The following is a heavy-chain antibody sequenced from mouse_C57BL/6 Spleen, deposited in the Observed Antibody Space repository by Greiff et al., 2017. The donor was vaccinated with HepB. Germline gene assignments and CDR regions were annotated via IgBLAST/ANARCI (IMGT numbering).Heavy chain of an antibody. D-gene: IGHD1-1*01. CDR1: GFTFSSYA. V-gene: IGHV5-4*01. CDR2: ISDGGSYT. J-gene: IGHJ2*01. Sequence: EVKLMESGGGLVKPGGSLKLSCAASGFTFSSYAMSWVRQTPEKRLEWVATISDGGSYTYYPDNVKGRFTISRDNAKNNLYLQMSHLKSEDTAMYYCARERYYGSSCFDYWGQGTTLTVSS. CDR3: ARERYYGSSCFDY.